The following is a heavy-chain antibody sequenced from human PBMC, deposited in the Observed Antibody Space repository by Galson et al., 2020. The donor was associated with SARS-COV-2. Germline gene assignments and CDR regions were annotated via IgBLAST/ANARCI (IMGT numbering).Heavy chain of an antibody. CDR2: ITSYNGDT. V-gene: IGHV1-18*01. Sequence: ASVKVSCKASGYSFSNFGIVWVRQAPGQGLEWMGWITSYNGDTRYSQSLQGRVTLTTDTSTRTAYMDLRSLKSDDTAIYYCARYTVTTPEFRDSWGQGTLVTVSA. J-gene: IGHJ5*01. D-gene: IGHD4-17*01. CDR3: ARYTVTTPEFRDS. CDR1: GYSFSNFG.